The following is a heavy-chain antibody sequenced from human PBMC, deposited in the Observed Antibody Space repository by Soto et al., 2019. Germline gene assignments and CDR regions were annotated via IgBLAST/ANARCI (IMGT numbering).Heavy chain of an antibody. CDR2: MNPNSGNT. Sequence: ASVKVSCKASGYTFTSYDINWVRQATGQGLEWMGWMNPNSGNTGYAQKFQGRVTVTRDTSMSTVYMELSSLRSEDTAVYYCARDGDVVVVVAATDAEYFQHWGQGTLVTVSS. CDR3: ARDGDVVVVVAATDAEYFQH. D-gene: IGHD2-15*01. J-gene: IGHJ1*01. CDR1: GYTFTSYD. V-gene: IGHV1-8*01.